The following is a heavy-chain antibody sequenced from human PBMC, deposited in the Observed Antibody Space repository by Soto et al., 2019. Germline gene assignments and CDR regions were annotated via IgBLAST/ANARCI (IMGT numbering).Heavy chain of an antibody. CDR2: INHSGST. CDR1: GGSFSGYY. CDR3: ARGHVQIDY. V-gene: IGHV4-34*01. Sequence: SETLSLTCAVYGGSFSGYYWSWIRQPPGKGLEWIGEINHSGSTNYNPSLKSRVTISVDTSKNQFSLKLSSVTAADTAVYYCARGHVQIDYWGQGTLVTVSS. J-gene: IGHJ4*02.